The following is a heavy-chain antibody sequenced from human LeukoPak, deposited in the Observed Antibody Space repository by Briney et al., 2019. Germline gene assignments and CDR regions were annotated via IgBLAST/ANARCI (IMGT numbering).Heavy chain of an antibody. Sequence: GGSLRLSCAAPGFTFSNAWMSWVRQAPGKGLGWVSRIKSDGSGATYADSVKGRFTISRDNAKNTLYLQMNSLRAEDTAVYYCARDRYYVLDYWGQGILVTVSS. CDR2: IKSDGSGA. V-gene: IGHV3-74*03. CDR3: ARDRYYVLDY. CDR1: GFTFSNAW. D-gene: IGHD3-10*02. J-gene: IGHJ4*02.